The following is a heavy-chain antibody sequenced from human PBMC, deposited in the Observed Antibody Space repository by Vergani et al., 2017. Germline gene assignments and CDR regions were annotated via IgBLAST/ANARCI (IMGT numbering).Heavy chain of an antibody. CDR3: ARDSSGLYYMDV. CDR2: INHSGST. V-gene: IGHV4-34*01. Sequence: QVQLQQWGAGLLKPSETLSLTCAVYGGSFSGYYWSWIPQPPGKGLEWIGEINHSGSTNYNPSLKSRVTISVDTSKNQFSLKLSSVTAADTAVYYCARDSSGLYYMDVWGKGTTVTVSS. D-gene: IGHD6-19*01. J-gene: IGHJ6*03. CDR1: GGSFSGYY.